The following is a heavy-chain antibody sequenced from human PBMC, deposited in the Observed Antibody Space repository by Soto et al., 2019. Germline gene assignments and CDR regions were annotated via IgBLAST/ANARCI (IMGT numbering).Heavy chain of an antibody. J-gene: IGHJ4*02. CDR2: INQDGSEK. D-gene: IGHD6-6*01. CDR1: GFTFSRYS. V-gene: IGHV3-7*01. CDR3: VRGRSSSDY. Sequence: EVQLVESGGGLVQPGGSLRLSCAASGFTFSRYSMSWVRQAPGKGLEWVASINQDGSEKDYVDSVRGRFTISRDNAKTSLYLQMNSLRAEDTAVYYRVRGRSSSDYWGQGTLVTVSS.